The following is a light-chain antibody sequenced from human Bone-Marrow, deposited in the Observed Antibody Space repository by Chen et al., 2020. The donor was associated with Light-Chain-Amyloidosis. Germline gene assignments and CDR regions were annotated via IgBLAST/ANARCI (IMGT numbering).Light chain of an antibody. CDR2: EVN. CDR3: AAFTTSKTWV. J-gene: IGLJ3*02. CDR1: SSDIGRYDY. Sequence: QSALTQPASVSGSPAPSITISCPGTSSDIGRYDYVSWFQQHPGKAPELVIYEVNSRPSGVSDRFSGSKSGNTASLTISRLQTEDEANYYCAAFTTSKTWVFGGGTKLTVL. V-gene: IGLV2-14*01.